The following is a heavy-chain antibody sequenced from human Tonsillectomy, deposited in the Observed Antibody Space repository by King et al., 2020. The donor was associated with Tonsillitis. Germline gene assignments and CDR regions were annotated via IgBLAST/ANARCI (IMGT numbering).Heavy chain of an antibody. Sequence: VQLVQSGAEVKKPGSSVRVSCKASGGTFSSSVISWVRQAPGQGLEWMGGIISIFGTTNYAQKFQGRVTITADESASTAYMELSSLRSEDTAVYYCARDTTTTPDAFDIWGQGTMVTVSS. D-gene: IGHD4-17*01. V-gene: IGHV1-69*01. CDR2: IISIFGTT. CDR3: ARDTTTTPDAFDI. J-gene: IGHJ3*02. CDR1: GGTFSSSV.